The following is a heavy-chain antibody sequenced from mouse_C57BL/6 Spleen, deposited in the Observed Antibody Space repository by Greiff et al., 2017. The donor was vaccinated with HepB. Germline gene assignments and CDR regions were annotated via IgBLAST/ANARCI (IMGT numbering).Heavy chain of an antibody. Sequence: QVQLKQPGAELVKPGASVKMSCKASGYTFTSYWITWVKQRPGQGLEWIGDIYPGSGSTNYNEKFKSKATLTVDTSSSTAYMQLSSLTSEDSAVYYCARWPLITTVVAVDYWGQGTTLTVSS. J-gene: IGHJ2*01. CDR2: IYPGSGST. D-gene: IGHD1-1*01. V-gene: IGHV1-55*01. CDR3: ARWPLITTVVAVDY. CDR1: GYTFTSYW.